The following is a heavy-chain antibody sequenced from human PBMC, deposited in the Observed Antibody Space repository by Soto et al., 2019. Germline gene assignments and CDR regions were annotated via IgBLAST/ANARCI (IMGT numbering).Heavy chain of an antibody. CDR3: ARGYCTTNTCYPPDAFDI. J-gene: IGHJ3*02. D-gene: IGHD2-8*01. Sequence: QVQLQQWGAGLLKPSETLSLTCAVYVGSFSEYYWTWIRQPPGKGLEWIGEINHSGSTNYNPSLKSRVTISVDTSKIQFSLKLNSVTAADTGLYCCARGYCTTNTCYPPDAFDIWGQGTLVTVSS. CDR1: VGSFSEYY. CDR2: INHSGST. V-gene: IGHV4-34*01.